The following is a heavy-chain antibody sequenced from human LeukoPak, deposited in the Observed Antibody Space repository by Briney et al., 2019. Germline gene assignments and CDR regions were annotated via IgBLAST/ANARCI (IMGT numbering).Heavy chain of an antibody. V-gene: IGHV3-23*01. J-gene: IGHJ4*02. D-gene: IGHD1-26*01. CDR2: ISGSGSST. CDR3: AKPSLIVGATVGFDY. CDR1: GFTFSSYA. Sequence: GGSLRLSCAASGFTFSSYAMSWVRQAPGKGLEWVSAISGSGSSTYYADSVKGRFTISRDNSKNTLYLQVNSLRAEDTAVYYCAKPSLIVGATVGFDYWGQGTLVTASS.